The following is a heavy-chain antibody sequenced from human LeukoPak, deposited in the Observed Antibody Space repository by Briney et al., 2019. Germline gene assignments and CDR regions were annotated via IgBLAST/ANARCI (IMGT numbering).Heavy chain of an antibody. V-gene: IGHV4-39*07. D-gene: IGHD6-13*01. J-gene: IGHJ4*02. CDR2: IYYSGST. CDR1: GGSISSSSYY. CDR3: ARDPGTDSDTKYSSSWTEAY. Sequence: SETLSLTCTVSGGSISSSSYYWGWIRQPPGKGLEWIGSIYYSGSTYYNPSLKSRVTISVDTSKNQFSLKLSSVTAADTAVYYCARDPGTDSDTKYSSSWTEAYWGQGTLVTVSS.